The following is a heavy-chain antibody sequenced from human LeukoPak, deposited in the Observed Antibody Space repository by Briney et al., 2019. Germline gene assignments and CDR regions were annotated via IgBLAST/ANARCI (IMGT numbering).Heavy chain of an antibody. Sequence: GGSLRLSCAASGFSFSNHYMRWIRQAPGKGLEWVANINEDGSNKWHLGSVKGRFTVSRDNARNALYLQMNSLRAEDTALYYCARIGDSSSSRFYYYMDVWGKGTTVTVSS. V-gene: IGHV3-7*03. D-gene: IGHD6-6*01. J-gene: IGHJ6*03. CDR3: ARIGDSSSSRFYYYMDV. CDR2: INEDGSNK. CDR1: GFSFSNHY.